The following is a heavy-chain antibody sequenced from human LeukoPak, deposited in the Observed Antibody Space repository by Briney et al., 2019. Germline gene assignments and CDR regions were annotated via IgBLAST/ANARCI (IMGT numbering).Heavy chain of an antibody. V-gene: IGHV3-11*04. CDR2: ISSSGSTI. CDR3: ARDMTPDYGDCACDY. CDR1: GFTFGDYA. D-gene: IGHD4-17*01. Sequence: GSLRLSCTASGFTFGDYAMSWFRQAPGKGLEWVSYISSSGSTIYYADSVKGRFTISRDNAKNSLYLQMNSLRAEDTAVYYCARDMTPDYGDCACDYWGQGTLVTVSS. J-gene: IGHJ4*02.